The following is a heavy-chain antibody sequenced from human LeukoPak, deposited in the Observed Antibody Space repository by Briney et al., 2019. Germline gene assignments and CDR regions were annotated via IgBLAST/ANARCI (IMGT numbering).Heavy chain of an antibody. CDR2: IYTSEST. D-gene: IGHD3-3*01. V-gene: IGHV4-4*07. CDR3: ARERITIFGVVIPRAPYYYYMDV. J-gene: IGHJ6*03. CDR1: GGSISSYY. Sequence: PSETLSLTCTVSGGSISSYYWSWIRQPAGKGLEWIGRIYTSESTNYNPTLKSRVTMSVDTSKNQLSLKLSSVTAADTAVYDCARERITIFGVVIPRAPYYYYMDVWGKGTTVTVSS.